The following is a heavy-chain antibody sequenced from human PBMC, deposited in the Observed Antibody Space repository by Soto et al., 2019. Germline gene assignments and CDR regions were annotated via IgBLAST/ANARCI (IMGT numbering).Heavy chain of an antibody. CDR3: AKGPQWLVPGGIDY. CDR1: GFTFSSYA. V-gene: IGHV3-23*01. J-gene: IGHJ4*02. D-gene: IGHD6-19*01. CDR2: ISGSGGST. Sequence: LRLSCAASGFTFSSYAMSWVRQAPGKGLEWVSAISGSGGSTYYADSVKGRFTISRDNTKNTLYLQMNSLRAEDTDVYYCAKGPQWLVPGGIDYWGQGTLVTVSS.